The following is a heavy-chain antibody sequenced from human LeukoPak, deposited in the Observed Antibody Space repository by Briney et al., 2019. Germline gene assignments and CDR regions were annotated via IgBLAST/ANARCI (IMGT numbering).Heavy chain of an antibody. Sequence: PGGSLRLSCAASGFTVSSYYLSWVRQAPGKGLEWVSIIYSGGSTYYADSVKGRFTISRDNSISGDNSKGTLFLQMNSLRAEDTAVYYCARDRGGYEFFDSWGQGILVTVSS. CDR3: ARDRGGYEFFDS. CDR1: GFTVSSYY. J-gene: IGHJ4*02. CDR2: IYSGGST. V-gene: IGHV3-66*01. D-gene: IGHD5-12*01.